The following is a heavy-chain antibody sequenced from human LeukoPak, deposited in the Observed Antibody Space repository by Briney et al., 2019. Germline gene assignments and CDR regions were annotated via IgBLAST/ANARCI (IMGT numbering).Heavy chain of an antibody. V-gene: IGHV4-59*01. CDR2: IYYSGST. J-gene: IGHJ4*02. CDR3: ARDGYNSNYFDY. CDR1: GGSISNYY. D-gene: IGHD5-24*01. Sequence: SETLSLTCTVSGGSISNYYWSWIRQPPGKGLEWIGYIYYSGSTSYNPSLRSRVTISVDTSKNQSSLKLNSVTAADSAVYFCARDGYNSNYFDYWGQGTLVTVSS.